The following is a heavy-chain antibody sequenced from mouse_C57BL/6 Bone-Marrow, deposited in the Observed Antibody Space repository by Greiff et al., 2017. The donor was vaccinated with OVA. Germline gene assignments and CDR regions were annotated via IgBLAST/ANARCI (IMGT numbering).Heavy chain of an antibody. CDR1: GFSLTSYG. Sequence: VKLMESGPGLVAPSQSLSITCTVSGFSLTSYGVDWVRQSPGKGLEWLGVIWGVGSTNYTSALKSRLSISKDNSKSQVFLKMNSLQTDDTAMYYCASGTAQVPFAYWGQGTLVTVSA. V-gene: IGHV2-6*01. J-gene: IGHJ3*01. D-gene: IGHD3-2*02. CDR2: IWGVGST. CDR3: ASGTAQVPFAY.